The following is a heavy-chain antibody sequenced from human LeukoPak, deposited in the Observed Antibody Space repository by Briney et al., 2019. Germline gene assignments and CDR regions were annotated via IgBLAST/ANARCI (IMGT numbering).Heavy chain of an antibody. Sequence: VASVKVSCKASGYTFTSYYMHWVRQAPGQGLEWMGRINPNSGGTNNVQKFQGRVSLTRDTSINTAYMELRRLRSDDTAVYYCARGGATAGTEYNWFAPWGQGTLVTVSS. CDR2: INPNSGGT. CDR1: GYTFTSYY. J-gene: IGHJ5*02. CDR3: ARGGATAGTEYNWFAP. D-gene: IGHD6-13*01. V-gene: IGHV1-2*06.